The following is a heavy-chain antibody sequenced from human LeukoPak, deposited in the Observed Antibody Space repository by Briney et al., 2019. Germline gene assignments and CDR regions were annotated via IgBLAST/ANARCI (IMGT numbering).Heavy chain of an antibody. CDR1: GFTVSSNY. CDR3: TRGAGTGWRFDS. J-gene: IGHJ4*02. D-gene: IGHD6-19*01. V-gene: IGHV3-53*01. CDR2: IYSGGST. Sequence: PGGSLRLSCAASGFTVSSNYMSWVRQAPGKGLEWVSVIYSGGSTYYADSVKGRFTISRDNAKNSLYLQMNSLKADDTAVYYCTRGAGTGWRFDSWGQGTLVTVSS.